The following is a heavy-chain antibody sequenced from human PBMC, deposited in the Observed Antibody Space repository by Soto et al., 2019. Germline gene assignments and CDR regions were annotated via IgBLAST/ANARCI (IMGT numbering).Heavy chain of an antibody. V-gene: IGHV3-48*03. Sequence: LXLSCTASEFTFRYYEMNWVRQAPGKGLEWVSYITSGGRSIYYADSVKGRFIISRDNAENSLYLQMNSLRPEDTAVYYCVRRMASPDQWGQGTLVTVSS. CDR3: VRRMASPDQ. CDR1: EFTFRYYE. CDR2: ITSGGRSI. D-gene: IGHD2-15*01. J-gene: IGHJ4*02.